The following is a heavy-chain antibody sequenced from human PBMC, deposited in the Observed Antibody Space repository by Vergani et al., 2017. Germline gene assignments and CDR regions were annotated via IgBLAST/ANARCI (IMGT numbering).Heavy chain of an antibody. V-gene: IGHV4-39*02. D-gene: IGHD3-10*01. CDR2: ISSSGSP. J-gene: IGHJ3*01. Sequence: QLQLQESGPGLVKPSETLSLSCRVSGDSIGRSHYYWGFIRQPPGKGLEWIGSISSSGSPYYNPTLKSRLAFSVDTSKNLFSLRLKSVTATDTGMYYCARPVGPSAIADGYHVWGQGTMVTVS. CDR1: GDSIGRSHYY. CDR3: ARPVGPSAIADGYHV.